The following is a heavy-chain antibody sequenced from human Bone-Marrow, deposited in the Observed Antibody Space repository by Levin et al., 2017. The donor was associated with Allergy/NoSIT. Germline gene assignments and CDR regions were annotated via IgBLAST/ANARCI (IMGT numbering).Heavy chain of an antibody. CDR2: ISSDGTNK. V-gene: IGHV3-30-3*01. J-gene: IGHJ4*02. CDR1: GFTFSFYA. CDR3: ARDLGRGSPTRQLT. Sequence: GGSLRLSCAASGFTFSFYAMHWVRQAPGKGLEWVAVISSDGTNKYYGDSLRGRVTVSRDNSKNTVYLQMNSLRPDDTSVYYCARDLGRGSPTRQLTWGQGTLVSVS. D-gene: IGHD3-16*01.